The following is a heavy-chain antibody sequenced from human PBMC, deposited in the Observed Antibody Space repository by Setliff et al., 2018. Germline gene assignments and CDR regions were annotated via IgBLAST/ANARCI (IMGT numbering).Heavy chain of an antibody. V-gene: IGHV4-34*01. CDR3: ARSPQTGDGNYFDY. Sequence: PSETLSLTCAVYGGSLSGNYWNWIRQPPGKGLEWIGEINHSGNTNYNPSLKSRVTISVDTSKNQFSLKLNSVTAADTAMYFCARSPQTGDGNYFDYWSQGTLVTVSS. CDR1: GGSLSGNY. D-gene: IGHD7-27*01. CDR2: INHSGNT. J-gene: IGHJ4*02.